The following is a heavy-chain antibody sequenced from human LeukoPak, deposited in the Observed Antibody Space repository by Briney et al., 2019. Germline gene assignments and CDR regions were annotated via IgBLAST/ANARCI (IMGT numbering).Heavy chain of an antibody. CDR2: ISGSGGST. J-gene: IGHJ6*02. CDR1: GFTFSSYA. D-gene: IGHD4-4*01. CDR3: AKDSPTPYYCGWDV. Sequence: GGSLRLSCAASGFTFSSYAMSWVRQAPGKGLEWVSAISGSGGSTYYADSVKGRFTISRDNSKNTLDLQMNSLRAEDTALYYCAKDSPTPYYCGWDVGAQGPTVPVPS. V-gene: IGHV3-23*01.